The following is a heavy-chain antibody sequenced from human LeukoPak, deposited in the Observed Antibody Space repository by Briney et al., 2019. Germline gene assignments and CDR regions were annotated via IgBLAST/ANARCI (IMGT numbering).Heavy chain of an antibody. CDR3: ARSLYLEYFRH. D-gene: IGHD3-16*01. CDR1: GDSISSYY. CDR2: IYHSGST. J-gene: IGHJ1*01. Sequence: SETLSLTCTVSGDSISSYYWSWIRQPPGKGLEWIAYIYHSGSTNYNPSLKSRVTISADTSKNQFSLKLSSVTAADTAVYYCARSLYLEYFRHWGQGSLVTVSS. V-gene: IGHV4-59*01.